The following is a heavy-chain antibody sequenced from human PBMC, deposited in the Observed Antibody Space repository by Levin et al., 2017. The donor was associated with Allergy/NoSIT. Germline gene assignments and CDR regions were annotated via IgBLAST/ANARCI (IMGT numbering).Heavy chain of an antibody. CDR3: ARDLDYYDSSGYYYWYFDL. D-gene: IGHD3-22*01. Sequence: GESLKISCAASGFTFSSYSMNWVRQAPGKGLEWVSYISSSSSTIYYADSVKGRFTISRDNAKNSLYLQMNSLRDEDTAVYYCARDLDYYDSSGYYYWYFDLRAVAPWSLSPQ. V-gene: IGHV3-48*02. CDR2: ISSSSSTI. J-gene: IGHJ2*01. CDR1: GFTFSSYS.